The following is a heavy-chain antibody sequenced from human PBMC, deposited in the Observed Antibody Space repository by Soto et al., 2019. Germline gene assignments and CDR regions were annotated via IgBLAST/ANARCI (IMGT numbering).Heavy chain of an antibody. CDR2: IYRTGST. CDR1: DGSFTSNNW. Sequence: SETLSLTCAVPDGSFTSNNWWSWVRQPPGQGLEWIGEIYRTGSTNYNPSLKSRVTISLDKSENQFSLKVTSLTAADTAVYYCARRDPGTSVDYWGQGTLVTVS. D-gene: IGHD1-7*01. J-gene: IGHJ4*02. CDR3: ARRDPGTSVDY. V-gene: IGHV4-4*02.